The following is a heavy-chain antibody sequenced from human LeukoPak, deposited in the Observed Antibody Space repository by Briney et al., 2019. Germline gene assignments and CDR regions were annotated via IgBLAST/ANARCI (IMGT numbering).Heavy chain of an antibody. V-gene: IGHV4-34*01. CDR3: ARAGATVVPASNWFDP. CDR1: GGSFSGYY. CDR2: INHSGST. J-gene: IGHJ5*02. D-gene: IGHD2-21*02. Sequence: PSETLSLTCAVYGGSFSGYYWSWIRQPPGKGLEWIGEINHSGSTNCNPSLKSRVTISLDTSKNQFSLKLSSVTAADTAVYYCARAGATVVPASNWFDPWGQGTLVTVSS.